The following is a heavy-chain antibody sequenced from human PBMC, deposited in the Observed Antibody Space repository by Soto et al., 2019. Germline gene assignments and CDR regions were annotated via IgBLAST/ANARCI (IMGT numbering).Heavy chain of an antibody. CDR3: ARDGLRGYSGYDFGQAN. V-gene: IGHV1-69*12. CDR2: IIPIFGTA. J-gene: IGHJ4*02. Sequence: QVQLVQSGAEVKKPGSSVKVSCKASGGTFSSYAISWVRQAPGQGLEWMGGIIPIFGTANYAQKFQGRVTITADESTSTAYMELCSLRSEDTAVYYCARDGLRGYSGYDFGQANWGQGTLVTVSS. D-gene: IGHD5-12*01. CDR1: GGTFSSYA.